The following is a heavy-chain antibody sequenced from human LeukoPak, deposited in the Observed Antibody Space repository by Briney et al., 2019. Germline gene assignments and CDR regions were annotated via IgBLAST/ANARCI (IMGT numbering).Heavy chain of an antibody. CDR3: ARDYYDTLIDAFDI. V-gene: IGHV1-2*02. Sequence: ASVKVSCKASGYTFTGYYMHWVRLAPGQGLEWMGWINPNSGGTNYAQKFQGRVTMTRDTSISTAYMELSRLRSDDTAVYYCARDYYDTLIDAFDIWGQGTMVTVSS. D-gene: IGHD3-22*01. CDR2: INPNSGGT. J-gene: IGHJ3*02. CDR1: GYTFTGYY.